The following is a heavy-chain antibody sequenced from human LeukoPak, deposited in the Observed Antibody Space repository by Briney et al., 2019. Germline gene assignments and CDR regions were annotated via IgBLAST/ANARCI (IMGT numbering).Heavy chain of an antibody. CDR3: ANQRGGF. J-gene: IGHJ4*02. CDR1: GYIFSSYP. Sequence: GGSLRLSCAASGYIFSSYPMSWVRQAPGKGLEWVSAISGTAENTYYADSVKGRFSISRDNSRNTVHLQMNSLRPEDTAVYYCANQRGGFWGQGTLVTVSS. V-gene: IGHV3-23*01. CDR2: ISGTAENT. D-gene: IGHD3-10*01.